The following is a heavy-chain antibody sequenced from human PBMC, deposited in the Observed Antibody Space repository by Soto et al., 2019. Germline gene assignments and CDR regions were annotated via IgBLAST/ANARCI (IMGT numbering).Heavy chain of an antibody. Sequence: ASVKVSCKASGYTFTSYDINWVRQATGQGLEWMGWMNPNSGNTGYAQKFQGRVTMTRNTSISTAYMELSSLRSEDTAVYYWAREGSGSSSETYYYYYMDVWGKGTTVTVSS. V-gene: IGHV1-8*01. CDR1: GYTFTSYD. CDR3: AREGSGSSSETYYYYYMDV. J-gene: IGHJ6*03. D-gene: IGHD6-6*01. CDR2: MNPNSGNT.